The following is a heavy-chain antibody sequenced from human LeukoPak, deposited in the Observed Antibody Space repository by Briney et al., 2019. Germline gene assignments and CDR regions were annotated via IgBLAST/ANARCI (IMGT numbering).Heavy chain of an antibody. D-gene: IGHD3-10*01. V-gene: IGHV3-21*01. CDR2: IDSSGGYM. CDR1: GFTFNTYS. J-gene: IGHJ4*02. Sequence: GGSLRLSCEASGFTFNTYSMNWARQAPGKGLEWVSSIDSSGGYMFYADSVKGRFTISRDNAKNSLYLQMNSLRAEDTAVYYCAGLDNGSDYWGQGTLVTVSS. CDR3: AGLDNGSDY.